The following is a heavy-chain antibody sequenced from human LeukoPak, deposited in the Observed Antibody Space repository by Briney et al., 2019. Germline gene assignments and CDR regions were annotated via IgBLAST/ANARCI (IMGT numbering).Heavy chain of an antibody. CDR1: GLTFSSFG. J-gene: IGHJ3*02. CDR2: IYSGGST. Sequence: PGGSLRLSCAASGLTFSSFGMSWVRQAPGKGLEWVSFIYSGGSTYYADSVKGRFTISRDNSKNTLYLQMNSLRAEDTAVYYCARISGRYNAFDIWSQGTMVTVSS. D-gene: IGHD1-26*01. CDR3: ARISGRYNAFDI. V-gene: IGHV3-66*01.